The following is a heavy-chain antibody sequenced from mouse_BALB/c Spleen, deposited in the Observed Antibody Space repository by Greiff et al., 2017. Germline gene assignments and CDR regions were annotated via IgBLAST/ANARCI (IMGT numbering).Heavy chain of an antibody. V-gene: IGHV5-9-4*01. CDR1: GFTFSSYA. J-gene: IGHJ4*01. CDR3: ARDGGMYAMDY. CDR2: ISSGGSYT. Sequence: EVKLVESGGGLVKPGGSLKLSCAASGFTFSSYAMSWVRQSPEKRLEWVAEISSGGSYTYYPDTVTGRFTISRDNAKNTLYLEMSSLRSEDTAMYYCARDGGMYAMDYWGQGTSVTVSS.